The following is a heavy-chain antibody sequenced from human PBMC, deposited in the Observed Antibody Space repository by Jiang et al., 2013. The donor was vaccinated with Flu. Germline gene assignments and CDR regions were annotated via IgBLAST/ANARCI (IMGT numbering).Heavy chain of an antibody. D-gene: IGHD2-8*02. J-gene: IGHJ4*02. CDR2: ISPYNGFT. Sequence: EVKKPGASVKVSCKASGYTFASHGINWVRQAPGQGLEWMGWISPYNGFTNYAQNLQGRVTMTTDTSTSTAYVELRSLRSDDTAVYYCARVSGGAPVYYFDYWGQGVLVTVSS. CDR3: ARVSGGAPVYYFDY. CDR1: GYTFASHG. V-gene: IGHV1-18*01.